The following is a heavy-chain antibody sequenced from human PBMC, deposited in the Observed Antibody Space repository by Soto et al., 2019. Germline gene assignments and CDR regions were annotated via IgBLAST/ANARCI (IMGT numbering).Heavy chain of an antibody. D-gene: IGHD4-17*01. CDR3: AKVFGYYYGDYPVFDY. CDR1: GFTFSSYG. CDR2: ISYDGSSN. Sequence: QVQLVESGGGVVQPGRSLRLSCAASGFTFSSYGMHWVRQATGKGLEWLAVISYDGSSNYYADYVNGRFTISRDNSKNTQYLQMNAMRAEDRAVYDFAKVFGYYYGDYPVFDYWGQGTLVTDS. J-gene: IGHJ4*02. V-gene: IGHV3-30*18.